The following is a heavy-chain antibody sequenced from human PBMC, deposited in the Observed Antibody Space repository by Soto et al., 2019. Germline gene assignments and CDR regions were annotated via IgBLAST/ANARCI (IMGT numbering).Heavy chain of an antibody. CDR1: GFTFSSYG. V-gene: IGHV3-30*18. J-gene: IGHJ3*02. D-gene: IGHD3-16*01. CDR2: ISYDGSNK. Sequence: GGSLRLSCAASGFTFSSYGMHWVRQAPGKGLEWVAVISYDGSNKYYADSVKGRFTISRDNSKNTLYLQMNSLRAEDTAVYYCAKDFLREPPGAFDIWGQGTMVTVSS. CDR3: AKDFLREPPGAFDI.